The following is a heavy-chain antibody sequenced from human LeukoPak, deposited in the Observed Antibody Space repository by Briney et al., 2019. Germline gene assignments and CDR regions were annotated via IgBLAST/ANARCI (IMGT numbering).Heavy chain of an antibody. CDR3: ARGRRLTGYYDFDY. J-gene: IGHJ4*02. D-gene: IGHD3-9*01. V-gene: IGHV1-8*01. Sequence: ASVKVSCKASGYTFTSYDVNWVRQATGQGLEWMGWMNPNSGNTGYAQKFQGRVTMTRNTSISTAYMELSSLRSEDTAVYYCARGRRLTGYYDFDYWGQGTLVTVSS. CDR2: MNPNSGNT. CDR1: GYTFTSYD.